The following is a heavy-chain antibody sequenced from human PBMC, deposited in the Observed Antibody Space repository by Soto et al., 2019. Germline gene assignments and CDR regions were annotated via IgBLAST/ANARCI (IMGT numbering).Heavy chain of an antibody. J-gene: IGHJ6*02. V-gene: IGHV4-59*01. CDR3: ARLSAGSRYYYYYGMDV. Sequence: SETLSLTYTVSGGSISSYYWSWIRQPPGKGLEWIGYIYYSGSTNYNPSLKSRVTISVDTSKNQFSLKLSSVTAADTAVYYCARLSAGSRYYYYYGMDVWGQGTTVTVSS. CDR2: IYYSGST. CDR1: GGSISSYY. D-gene: IGHD3-10*01.